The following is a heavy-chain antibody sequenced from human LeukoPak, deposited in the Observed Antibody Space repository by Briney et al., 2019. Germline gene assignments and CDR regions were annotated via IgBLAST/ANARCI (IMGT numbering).Heavy chain of an antibody. CDR2: IKQDGSEQ. CDR1: GFTFSNYW. Sequence: PGGSLRLSCAASGFTFSNYWMSWVRQAPGKGLEWVANIKQDGSEQYYVDSVKGRFTISRDIAENSLYLQMNNLRVEDTALYYCARDYGDYWGQGTLVTASS. J-gene: IGHJ4*02. D-gene: IGHD4-17*01. V-gene: IGHV3-7*01. CDR3: ARDYGDY.